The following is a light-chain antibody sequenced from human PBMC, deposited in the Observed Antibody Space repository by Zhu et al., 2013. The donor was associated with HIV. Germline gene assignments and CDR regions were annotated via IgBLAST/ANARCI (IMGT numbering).Light chain of an antibody. J-gene: IGLJ2*01. CDR3: CSYVGGSRYVL. V-gene: IGLV2-23*01. Sequence: QSALTQPASVSGSPGQSITISCTGTSSDVGGYNYVSWYQQHPGKAPKLMIYEAIKRPSGVSNRFSGSKSDNMASLTISGLQAEDEADYYCCSYVGGSRYVLFGGGTKVTVL. CDR2: EAI. CDR1: SSDVGGYNY.